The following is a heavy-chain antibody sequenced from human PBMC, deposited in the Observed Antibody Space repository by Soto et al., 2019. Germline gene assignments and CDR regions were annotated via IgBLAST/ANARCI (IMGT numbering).Heavy chain of an antibody. V-gene: IGHV5-51*01. CDR1: GYSFTSYW. CDR2: IYPGDSDT. Sequence: GESLKISCKGSGYSFTSYWIGWVRQMPGKGLEWMGIIYPGDSDTRYSPSFQGQVTISADKSISTAYLQWSSLKASDTAMYYCARIPERPPAKYGMDVWGQGTTVTVSS. CDR3: ARIPERPPAKYGMDV. D-gene: IGHD1-1*01. J-gene: IGHJ6*02.